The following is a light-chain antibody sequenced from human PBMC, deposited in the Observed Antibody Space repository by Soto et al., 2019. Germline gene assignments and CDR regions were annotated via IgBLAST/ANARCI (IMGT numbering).Light chain of an antibody. Sequence: ETMMTQSPDTLSVSLGERATLSCRASQSISSNSLAWYQQKPGQAPRLLIYGASSRATGIPDRFSGSGSGTDFTLTITRMEPEDFAVYYCQQYGSSSITFGQGTRLEI. CDR1: QSISSNS. CDR2: GAS. V-gene: IGKV3-20*01. CDR3: QQYGSSSIT. J-gene: IGKJ5*01.